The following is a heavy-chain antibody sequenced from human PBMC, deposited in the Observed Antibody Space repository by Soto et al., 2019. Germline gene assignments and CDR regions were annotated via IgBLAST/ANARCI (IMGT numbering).Heavy chain of an antibody. Sequence: PSETLSLTCTVSGGSISSSSYYWGWIRQPPGKGLEWIGSIYYSGSTYYNPSLKSRVTISVDTSKNQFSLKLSSVTAADTAVYYCARGIEGTFGELQEQYFSWFDPWGQGTLVTVSS. J-gene: IGHJ5*02. V-gene: IGHV4-39*01. CDR1: GGSISSSSYY. CDR3: ARGIEGTFGELQEQYFSWFDP. D-gene: IGHD3-10*01. CDR2: IYYSGST.